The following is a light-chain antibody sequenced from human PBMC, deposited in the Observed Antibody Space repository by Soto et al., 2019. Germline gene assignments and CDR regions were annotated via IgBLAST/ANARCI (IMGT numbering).Light chain of an antibody. CDR1: QTVRSKF. V-gene: IGKV3-20*01. CDR3: QQYGSSPFT. CDR2: GAS. Sequence: EIVLTQSPGTLSLSPGERATLSCRASQTVRSKFLAWYQQKPGQAPRLLIYGASSTATGIPDRFSGSGSGTDFTLTISRLEAEDFAVYYCQQYGSSPFTFGPGTKVDIK. J-gene: IGKJ3*01.